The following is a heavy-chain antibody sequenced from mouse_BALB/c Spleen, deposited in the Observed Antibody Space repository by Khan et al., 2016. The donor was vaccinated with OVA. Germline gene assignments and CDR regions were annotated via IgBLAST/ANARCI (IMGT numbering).Heavy chain of an antibody. CDR2: INTGGAYT. Sequence: EVKLVESGGDFVRPGGSLKLSCAASGFTFSTYGMSWVRQTPDKRLEWVATINTGGAYTYYPDSVKGRFTISRDNAKNTLYLQLSSRKSEDTAIYYCARLAYYYKSEGFAYWGQGTLVTVSA. D-gene: IGHD1-1*01. CDR1: GFTFSTYG. V-gene: IGHV5-6*01. CDR3: ARLAYYYKSEGFAY. J-gene: IGHJ3*01.